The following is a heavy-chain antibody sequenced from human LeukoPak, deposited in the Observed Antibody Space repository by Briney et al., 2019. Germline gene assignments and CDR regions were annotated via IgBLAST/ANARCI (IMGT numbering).Heavy chain of an antibody. CDR3: AHTAYYYDSSGHADAFDI. CDR2: IYWDDDK. J-gene: IGHJ3*02. CDR1: GFSLSTTGVG. D-gene: IGHD3-22*01. V-gene: IGHV2-5*02. Sequence: SGPTLAKPTQTLTLTCTFSGFSLSTTGVGVGWIRQPPAKALERLALIYWDDDKRYSPSLKSRLTITKDTSKNQVVLTMTNIDPVDTATYYCAHTAYYYDSSGHADAFDIWGQGTMVTVSS.